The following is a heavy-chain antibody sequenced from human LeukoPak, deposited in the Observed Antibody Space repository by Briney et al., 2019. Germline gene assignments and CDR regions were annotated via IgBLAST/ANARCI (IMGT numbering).Heavy chain of an antibody. D-gene: IGHD3-3*01. Sequence: GGSLRLSCAASGFTFSSYWMSWVRQAPGKGREWVANIKQDGSERYYVDSVKGRFTISRDNAKNSLYLQMNSLRAEDTAVYYCARAPRGFWSGYSPYYFDYWGQGTLVTVSS. V-gene: IGHV3-7*01. J-gene: IGHJ4*02. CDR1: GFTFSSYW. CDR2: IKQDGSER. CDR3: ARAPRGFWSGYSPYYFDY.